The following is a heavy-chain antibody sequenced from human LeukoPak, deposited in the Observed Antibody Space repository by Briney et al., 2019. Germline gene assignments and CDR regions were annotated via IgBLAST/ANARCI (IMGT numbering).Heavy chain of an antibody. CDR3: ARLLGSHFFDY. CDR2: IYTSGSS. V-gene: IGHV4-4*07. Sequence: SETLSLTCSVSGGPISSYYWSWIRQPAGKGLEWIGRIYTSGSSNYNPSLKSRVTISVDTSKNQFSLKLSSVTATDTAVYYCARLLGSHFFDYWGQGTLVTVSS. J-gene: IGHJ4*02. D-gene: IGHD1-26*01. CDR1: GGPISSYY.